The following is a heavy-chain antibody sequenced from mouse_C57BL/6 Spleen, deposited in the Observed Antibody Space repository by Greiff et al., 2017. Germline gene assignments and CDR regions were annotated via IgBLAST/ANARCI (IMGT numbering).Heavy chain of an antibody. CDR2: IYPGSGST. CDR3: ARGRDSSGYGAKDY. CDR1: GYTFTSYW. D-gene: IGHD3-2*02. J-gene: IGHJ4*01. Sequence: QVQLQQSGAELVKPGASVTMSCKASGYTFTSYWITWVKQRPGQGLEWIGDIYPGSGSTNYNEKFKSKATLTVDTSSSTAYMQLSSLTSEDSAVYYCARGRDSSGYGAKDYWGQGTSVT. V-gene: IGHV1-55*01.